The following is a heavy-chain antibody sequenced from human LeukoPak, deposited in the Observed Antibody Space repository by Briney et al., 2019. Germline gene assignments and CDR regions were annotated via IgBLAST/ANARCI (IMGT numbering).Heavy chain of an antibody. Sequence: GGSLRLSCAASGFTFSSYVMSWVRQAPGKGLEWGSGISGSGGSTYYADSVKGRFTISRDNSKNTVYLQMNSLRAEDTAVYYCAKDPSCTNGVCHGDFDYWGQGTLVTVSS. V-gene: IGHV3-23*01. D-gene: IGHD2-8*01. CDR1: GFTFSSYV. J-gene: IGHJ4*02. CDR2: ISGSGGST. CDR3: AKDPSCTNGVCHGDFDY.